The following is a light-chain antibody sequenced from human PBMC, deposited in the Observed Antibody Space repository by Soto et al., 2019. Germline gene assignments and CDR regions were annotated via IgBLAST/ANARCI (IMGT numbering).Light chain of an antibody. CDR3: LSFTTTSTNV. CDR2: EVN. V-gene: IGLV2-14*01. J-gene: IGLJ1*01. CDR1: SSDIGAYYY. Sequence: QSVLTHPASLSGSPGQSITISCTGTSSDIGAYYYVSWFQQHPGKAPKLMISEVNNRPSGVYNRFSGSKSGNTAYLTISGIQVEDEAEYFCLSFTTTSTNVFGTATKATVL.